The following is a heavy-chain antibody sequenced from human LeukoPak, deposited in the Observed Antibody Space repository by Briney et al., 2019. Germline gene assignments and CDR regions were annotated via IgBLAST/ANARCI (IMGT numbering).Heavy chain of an antibody. CDR2: IRSKAYGGTT. D-gene: IGHD3-3*01. V-gene: IGHV3-49*03. J-gene: IGHJ4*02. CDR3: TRAPSDFWSGYETFLDY. Sequence: GGSLRLSCTTSGFTFGDYAMSWFRQAPGKGLEWVGFIRSKAYGGTTEYAASVKGRFTISRDDSKSIAYLQMNSLKTEDTAVYYCTRAPSDFWSGYETFLDYWGQGTLVTVSS. CDR1: GFTFGDYA.